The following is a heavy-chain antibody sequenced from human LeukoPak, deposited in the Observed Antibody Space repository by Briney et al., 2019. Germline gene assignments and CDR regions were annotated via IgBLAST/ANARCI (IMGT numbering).Heavy chain of an antibody. CDR1: GGSFSGYY. CDR2: INHSGST. CDR3: ARMYDWSGAWFDP. J-gene: IGHJ5*02. D-gene: IGHD1-1*01. Sequence: SETLSLTCAVYGGSFSGYYWSWIRQPPGKGLEWLGEINHSGSTNYNPSLKSRVTISVDTSKNQFSLKLSSVTAADTAVYYCARMYDWSGAWFDPWGQGTLVTVSP. V-gene: IGHV4-34*01.